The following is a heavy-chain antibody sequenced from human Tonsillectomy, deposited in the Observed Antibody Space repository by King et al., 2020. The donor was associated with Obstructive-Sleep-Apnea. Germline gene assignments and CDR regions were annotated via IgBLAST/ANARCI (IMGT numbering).Heavy chain of an antibody. Sequence: PLQESGPGLVKPSQTLYLTCTVSGGSISSGDYYWSWIRQPPGKGLEWIGYIYYSGSTYYNPSLKSRVTISVDTSKNQFSLKLSSVTAADTAVYYCARVKRFQYYFDYWGQGTLVTVSS. CDR1: GGSISSGDYY. V-gene: IGHV4-30-4*01. CDR2: IYYSGST. CDR3: ARVKRFQYYFDY. J-gene: IGHJ4*02.